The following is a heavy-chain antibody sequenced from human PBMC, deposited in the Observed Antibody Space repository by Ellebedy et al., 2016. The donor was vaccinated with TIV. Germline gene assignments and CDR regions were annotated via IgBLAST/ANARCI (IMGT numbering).Heavy chain of an antibody. CDR2: IKNDGSEK. CDR3: ARDGLRSYTFDY. Sequence: GESLKISXAASGFTFSNYWMTWVRQAPGKGLQWVATIKNDGSEKYHVDSVKGRITISRDNTKNSLYLQMDSLRAEDTAVYYCARDGLRSYTFDYWGQGTLVTVSS. J-gene: IGHJ4*02. CDR1: GFTFSNYW. V-gene: IGHV3-7*01. D-gene: IGHD3-10*01.